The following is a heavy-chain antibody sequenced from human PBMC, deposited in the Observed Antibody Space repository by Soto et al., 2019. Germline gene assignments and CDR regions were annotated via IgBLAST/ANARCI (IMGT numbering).Heavy chain of an antibody. V-gene: IGHV4-59*01. CDR1: GGSISSYY. CDR2: IYYSGST. D-gene: IGHD3-22*01. J-gene: IGHJ3*02. Sequence: SETLSLTCTASGGSISSYYWSWIRQPPGKGLEWIGYIYYSGSTNYNPSLKSRVTISVDTSKNQFSLKLSSVTAADTAVYYCARLVYYYDSSGPGAFDIWGQGTMVTVS. CDR3: ARLVYYYDSSGPGAFDI.